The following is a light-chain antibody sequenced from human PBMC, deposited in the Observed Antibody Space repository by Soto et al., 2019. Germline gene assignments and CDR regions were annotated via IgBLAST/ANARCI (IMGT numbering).Light chain of an antibody. J-gene: IGLJ2*01. CDR3: SSYTSSSTLVV. V-gene: IGLV2-14*01. Sequence: QSALTQPASVSGSPGQSITISCTGTSSDVGGYNYVSWYQQHPGKAPKLMIYEVSNRPSGVSNRFSGSKSGNTASLTISGLQAEDEAEYYCSSYTSSSTLVVFGGGTKVTV. CDR1: SSDVGGYNY. CDR2: EVS.